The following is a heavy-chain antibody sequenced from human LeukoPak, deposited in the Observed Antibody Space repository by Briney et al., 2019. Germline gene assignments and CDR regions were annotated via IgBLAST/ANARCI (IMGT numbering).Heavy chain of an antibody. Sequence: GASVKVSCKASGYTFTSYGISWVRQAPGQGLEWMGWISAYNGNTNYAQKLQGRVTMTTDTSTSTAYMELRSLRSDVTAVYYCARAYSRAYYYYYYMDVWGKGTTVTVSS. J-gene: IGHJ6*03. CDR3: ARAYSRAYYYYYYMDV. V-gene: IGHV1-18*01. D-gene: IGHD2-15*01. CDR1: GYTFTSYG. CDR2: ISAYNGNT.